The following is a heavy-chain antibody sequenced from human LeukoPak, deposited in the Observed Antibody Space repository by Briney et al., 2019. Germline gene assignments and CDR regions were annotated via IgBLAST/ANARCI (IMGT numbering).Heavy chain of an antibody. CDR3: ARLPRGYYYDSSGDY. CDR2: ISSSSSNI. J-gene: IGHJ4*02. CDR1: GFTFSIYN. Sequence: GGSLRLSCAVSGFTFSIYNMNWVRQAPGKGLEWVSYISSSSSNIYYADSVKGRFTISRDNAKNSLYLQMNSLRAEDTAVYYCARLPRGYYYDSSGDYWGQGTLVTVSS. V-gene: IGHV3-48*04. D-gene: IGHD3-22*01.